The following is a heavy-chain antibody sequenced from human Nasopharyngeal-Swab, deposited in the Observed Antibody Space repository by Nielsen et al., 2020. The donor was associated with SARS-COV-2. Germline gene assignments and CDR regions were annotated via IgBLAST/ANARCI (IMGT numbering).Heavy chain of an antibody. Sequence: SLKISCAASGFTFDDYAMHWVRQAPGKGLELVPGISWNSGSIGYADSVKGRFTISRDNAKNSLYLQMNSLRAEDTALYYCARTREDFGVVRPDYYYYGMDVWGQGTTVTVSS. CDR3: ARTREDFGVVRPDYYYYGMDV. D-gene: IGHD3-3*01. V-gene: IGHV3-9*01. CDR1: GFTFDDYA. CDR2: ISWNSGSI. J-gene: IGHJ6*02.